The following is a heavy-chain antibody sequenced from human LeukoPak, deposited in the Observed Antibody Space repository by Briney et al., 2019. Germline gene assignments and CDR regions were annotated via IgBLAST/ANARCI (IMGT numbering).Heavy chain of an antibody. J-gene: IGHJ4*02. V-gene: IGHV4-39*01. D-gene: IGHD3-10*01. Sequence: SETLSLTCTVSGGSIGGSSYYWGWIRQPPGKGLEWIGSIYYSGSTYYNPSLKSRVAISVDTSKNQFSLKLSSVTAADTAVYYCARQTMIRGVIANPIDSWGQGTLVTVSS. CDR3: ARQTMIRGVIANPIDS. CDR1: GGSIGGSSYY. CDR2: IYYSGST.